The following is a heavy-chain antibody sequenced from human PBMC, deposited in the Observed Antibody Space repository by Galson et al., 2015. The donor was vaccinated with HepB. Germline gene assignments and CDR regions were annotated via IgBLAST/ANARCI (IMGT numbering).Heavy chain of an antibody. J-gene: IGHJ4*02. V-gene: IGHV1-18*01. CDR2: ISAYNGNT. Sequence: SVKVSCKASGYTFTSYGISWVRQAPGQGLEWMGWISAYNGNTNYAQKLQGRVTMTTDTSTSTAYMELRSLRSDDTAVYYCARDRGVYDSSGYYDYWGQGTLVTVSS. CDR1: GYTFTSYG. D-gene: IGHD3-22*01. CDR3: ARDRGVYDSSGYYDY.